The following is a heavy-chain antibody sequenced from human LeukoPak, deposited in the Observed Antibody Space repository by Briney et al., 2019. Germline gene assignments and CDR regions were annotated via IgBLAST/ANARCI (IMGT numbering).Heavy chain of an antibody. CDR1: GFTFSSYW. J-gene: IGHJ4*02. CDR2: IKEDGSEK. D-gene: IGHD3-22*01. Sequence: PGGSLRLSCAASGFTFSSYWMSWVRQAPGKGLEWVANIKEDGSEKYYVDSVKRRFTISRDNAKNALYLEMNSLRVEDTAVYYCARDYYDSSGPRGNEYWGQGTLVTVSS. V-gene: IGHV3-7*01. CDR3: ARDYYDSSGPRGNEY.